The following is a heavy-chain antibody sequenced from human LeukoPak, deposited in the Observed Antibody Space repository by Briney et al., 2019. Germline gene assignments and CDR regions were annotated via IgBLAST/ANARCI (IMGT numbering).Heavy chain of an antibody. V-gene: IGHV1-18*01. D-gene: IGHD3-3*01. CDR2: ISAYNGNT. CDR1: GYTFTSYG. J-gene: IGHJ4*02. Sequence: ASVKVSCKASGYTFTSYGISWVRQAPGQGLEWMGWISAYNGNTNYAQKLQGRVTMTTDTSTSTAYMELRSLRSDDTAVYYCARDVPRLRFLEWLSVPFDYWGQGTLVTVSS. CDR3: ARDVPRLRFLEWLSVPFDY.